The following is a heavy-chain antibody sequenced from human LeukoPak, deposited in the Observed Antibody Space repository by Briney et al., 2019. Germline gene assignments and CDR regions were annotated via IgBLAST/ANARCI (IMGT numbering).Heavy chain of an antibody. CDR3: AKGGEKPWLVIWVVFDY. D-gene: IGHD6-19*01. Sequence: GGSLRLPCAPSGFTFSSYAMSWVLQAPGKGLEWVSATSRSGDSTYYADSVKGRFTISRDNSKNTLYLQMNSMRAEDTAVYYCAKGGEKPWLVIWVVFDYWGQGALVTVSS. CDR2: TSRSGDST. V-gene: IGHV3-23*01. CDR1: GFTFSSYA. J-gene: IGHJ4*02.